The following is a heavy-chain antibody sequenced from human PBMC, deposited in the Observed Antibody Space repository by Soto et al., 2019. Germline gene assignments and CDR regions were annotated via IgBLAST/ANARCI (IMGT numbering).Heavy chain of an antibody. V-gene: IGHV4-59*01. CDR1: GGSISSYY. Sequence: NPSETLSLTCTVSGGSISSYYWSWIRQPPGKGLEWIGYIYYSGSTNYNPSLKSRVTISVDTSKNQFSLKLSSVTAADTAVYYCARGSSLAAGGFDYWGQGTLVTVSS. J-gene: IGHJ4*02. D-gene: IGHD6-13*01. CDR2: IYYSGST. CDR3: ARGSSLAAGGFDY.